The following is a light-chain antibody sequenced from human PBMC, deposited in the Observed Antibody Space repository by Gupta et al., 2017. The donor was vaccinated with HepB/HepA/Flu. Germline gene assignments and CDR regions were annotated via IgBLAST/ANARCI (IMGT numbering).Light chain of an antibody. Sequence: EIVLTQYPGTLSLSPGERATLSCRASQSVSNRYLAWYQQKPGQAPRLLIYGASSRATGIPDRFSGSGSGTDFTLTISRLEPEDFAVYYCQQYGNSPLTFGGGTKVEIK. CDR3: QQYGNSPLT. CDR1: QSVSNRY. J-gene: IGKJ4*01. V-gene: IGKV3-20*01. CDR2: GAS.